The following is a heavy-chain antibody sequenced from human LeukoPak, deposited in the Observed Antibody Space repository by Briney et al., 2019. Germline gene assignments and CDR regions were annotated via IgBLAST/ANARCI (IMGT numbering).Heavy chain of an antibody. V-gene: IGHV4-59*02. D-gene: IGHD3-3*01. Sequence: SETLSLTCTVSGGSVSRYYWSLIRQPAGKGLEWIGYIYYSGSTNYNPSLKSRVTISVDTSKNQFSLRLSSVIAADTALYYCARSAYYDSTTPDYWGQGTLVTVSS. CDR2: IYYSGST. CDR1: GGSVSRYY. J-gene: IGHJ4*02. CDR3: ARSAYYDSTTPDY.